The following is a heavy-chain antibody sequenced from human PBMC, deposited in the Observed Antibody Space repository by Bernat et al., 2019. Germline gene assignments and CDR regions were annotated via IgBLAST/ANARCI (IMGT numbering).Heavy chain of an antibody. J-gene: IGHJ4*02. CDR2: ISYDGSNK. D-gene: IGHD1-26*01. V-gene: IGHV3-30-3*01. CDR1: GFTFSSYA. Sequence: QVQLVESGGGVVQPGRSLRLSCAASGFTFSSYAMHWVRQAPGKGLEWVAVISYDGSNKYYADSVKGRFTISRDNSKNTLYLQMNSLRAEDTAVYYCAGDSRGWELHTYYFDYWGQGTLVTVSS. CDR3: AGDSRGWELHTYYFDY.